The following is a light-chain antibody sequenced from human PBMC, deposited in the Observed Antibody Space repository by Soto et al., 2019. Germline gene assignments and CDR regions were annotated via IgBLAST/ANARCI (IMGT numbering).Light chain of an antibody. CDR2: ATS. J-gene: IGKJ1*01. V-gene: IGKV1-17*01. CDR3: QQSYSTHTWT. CDR1: QAIRND. Sequence: DIQMTQSPSSLSGSVGDRVAITCRASQAIRNDLAWYQQKPGRAPKRLIYATSNLQRGVPSRFSGSGSGTEFTLTISSLQPEDVATYYCQQSYSTHTWTFGQGTKVDIK.